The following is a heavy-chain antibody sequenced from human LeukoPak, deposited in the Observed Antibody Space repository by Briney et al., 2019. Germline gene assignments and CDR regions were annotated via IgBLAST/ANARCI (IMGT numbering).Heavy chain of an antibody. J-gene: IGHJ5*02. V-gene: IGHV3-30*04. D-gene: IGHD2-2*01. CDR3: ARASLYCSSTSCWYWFDP. CDR1: GFTFSSYA. Sequence: GRSLRLSCAASGFTFSSYAMHWVRQAPGKGLEWVAVISYDGSNKYYADSVKGRFTISRDNSKNTLHLQMNSLRAEDTAVYYCARASLYCSSTSCWYWFDPWGQGTLVTVSS. CDR2: ISYDGSNK.